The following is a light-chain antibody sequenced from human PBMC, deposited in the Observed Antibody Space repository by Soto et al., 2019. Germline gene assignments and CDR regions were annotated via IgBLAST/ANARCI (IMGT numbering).Light chain of an antibody. CDR3: QQFNSYQYT. V-gene: IGKV1-13*02. Sequence: AIQLTQSPSSLSASVGDRVTITCRASQGISSALAWYQQKPGKAPKLLIYDASSLESGVPSRFSGSRSGTDFTLNISSLQPEDFATYYCQQFNSYQYTFGQGTKLEIK. CDR2: DAS. CDR1: QGISSA. J-gene: IGKJ2*01.